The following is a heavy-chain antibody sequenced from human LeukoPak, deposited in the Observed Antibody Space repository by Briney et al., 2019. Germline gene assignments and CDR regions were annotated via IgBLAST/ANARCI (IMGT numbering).Heavy chain of an antibody. D-gene: IGHD2-21*02. CDR2: ISYSGRT. CDR1: GGSISGSSYY. J-gene: IGHJ2*01. V-gene: IGHV4-61*01. CDR3: ARAGGYCGGDCYSRIDWYFDL. Sequence: PETLSLTCTVSGGSISGSSYYWSWIRQPPGKEQEWIGYISYSGRTNYNPSLKSRVTISVGTSKNQFSLNLNSVTAADTAVYYCARAGGYCGGDCYSRIDWYFDLWGRGTLVTVSS.